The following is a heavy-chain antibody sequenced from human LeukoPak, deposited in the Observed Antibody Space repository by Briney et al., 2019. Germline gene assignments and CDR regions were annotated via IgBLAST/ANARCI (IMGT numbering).Heavy chain of an antibody. CDR2: ISGSADIT. CDR3: ARDKITGATFFDY. D-gene: IGHD1-26*01. Sequence: PGGSLRLSCAASGFTFSSYAMNWVRQAPGKGLEWVSAISGSADITYYADSVKGRFTISRDNARNSLYLQMNSLRAEDTAVYYCARDKITGATFFDYWGQGSLVTV. V-gene: IGHV3-23*01. CDR1: GFTFSSYA. J-gene: IGHJ4*02.